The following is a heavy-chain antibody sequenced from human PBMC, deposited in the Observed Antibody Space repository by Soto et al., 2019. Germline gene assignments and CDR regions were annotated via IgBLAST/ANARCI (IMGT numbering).Heavy chain of an antibody. V-gene: IGHV3-21*01. Sequence: GGSLRLSCAASGFTFSSYSMNWVRQAPGKGLEWVSSISSSSSYIYYADSVKGRFTISRDNAKNSLYLQMNSLRAEDTAVYYCARGSGWYFDAFDIWGQGTMVTVSS. CDR2: ISSSSSYI. D-gene: IGHD6-19*01. CDR1: GFTFSSYS. J-gene: IGHJ3*02. CDR3: ARGSGWYFDAFDI.